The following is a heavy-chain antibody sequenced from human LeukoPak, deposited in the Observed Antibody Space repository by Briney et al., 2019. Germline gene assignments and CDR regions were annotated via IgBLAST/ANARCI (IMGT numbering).Heavy chain of an antibody. J-gene: IGHJ6*03. Sequence: PGGSLRLSCAASGFTFSSYAMSWVRQAPGKGLEWVSAISGSGGSTYYADSVKGRFTISRDNSKNTLYLQMNSLRAEDTAVYYCAKEAFRYSYGADYYYDYMDVWGKGTTVTVSS. CDR3: AKEAFRYSYGADYYYDYMDV. D-gene: IGHD1-1*01. CDR1: GFTFSSYA. CDR2: ISGSGGST. V-gene: IGHV3-23*01.